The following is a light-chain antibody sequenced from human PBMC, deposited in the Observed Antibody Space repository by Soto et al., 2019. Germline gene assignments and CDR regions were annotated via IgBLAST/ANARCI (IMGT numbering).Light chain of an antibody. CDR1: QSINNC. Sequence: DIQMTQSPSSLSASVGDRVTITCRASQSINNCLSWFQQKPGQAPKLLIYAASSLQSGVPSRFRGSGSGTDFILTIDSLQPEDFATYFCHQTYMAPATFGQGTKVGVK. V-gene: IGKV1-39*01. J-gene: IGKJ1*01. CDR3: HQTYMAPAT. CDR2: AAS.